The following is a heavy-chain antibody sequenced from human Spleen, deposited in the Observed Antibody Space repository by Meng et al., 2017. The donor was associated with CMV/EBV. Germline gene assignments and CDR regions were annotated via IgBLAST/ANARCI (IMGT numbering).Heavy chain of an antibody. D-gene: IGHD6-13*01. J-gene: IGHJ6*02. V-gene: IGHV3-21*01. Sequence: GESLKISCAASGFAFINAWMTWVRQAPGKGLEWVSSISSSSSYIYYADSVKGRFTISRDNAKNSLYLQMNSLRAEDTAVYYCARERYSSTSHGMDVWGQGTTVTVSS. CDR2: ISSSSSYI. CDR1: GFAFINAW. CDR3: ARERYSSTSHGMDV.